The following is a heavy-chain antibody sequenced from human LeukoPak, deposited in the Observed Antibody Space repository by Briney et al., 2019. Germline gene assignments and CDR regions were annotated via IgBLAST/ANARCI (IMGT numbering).Heavy chain of an antibody. J-gene: IGHJ6*02. V-gene: IGHV3-7*01. CDR3: ARDDAEDYGMDV. Sequence: GGSLRLSCAASGFTFTTYWMNWVRQAPGKGLEWVANIKQDGTETYYVDSVKGRFTVSRDNAKNSLYLQMNILRAEDTAVYFCARDDAEDYGMDVWGQGTTVTVSS. CDR1: GFTFTTYW. CDR2: IKQDGTET. D-gene: IGHD1-14*01.